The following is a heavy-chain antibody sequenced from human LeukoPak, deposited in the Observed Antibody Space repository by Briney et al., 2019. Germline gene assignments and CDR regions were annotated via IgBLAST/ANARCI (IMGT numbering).Heavy chain of an antibody. V-gene: IGHV3-23*01. D-gene: IGHD3-22*01. CDR3: AKDWRVNNTPNDF. Sequence: LPGGSLRLSCAASGVTFSTYGMSWVRQAPGKGLEWVSVISASGGDAAYADSVRGRFTISRDNSKNTLYLHTDSLRVEDTAVYYCAKDWRVNNTPNDFWGQGILVTVSS. CDR2: ISASGGDA. J-gene: IGHJ4*02. CDR1: GVTFSTYG.